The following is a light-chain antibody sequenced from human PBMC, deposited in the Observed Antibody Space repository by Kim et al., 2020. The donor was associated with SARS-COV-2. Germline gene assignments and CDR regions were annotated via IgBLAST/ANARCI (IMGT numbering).Light chain of an antibody. V-gene: IGKV1-39*01. CDR1: QSIYSY. Sequence: DIQMTQSPSSLSASVGDRVTITCRASQSIYSYLSWYQQKPGKAPNLLIYAASSLQSGVPSRFSGSGSGTDFTLTITSLQPEDFAAYYCQQTYTLPRTFGQGTRLEIK. J-gene: IGKJ5*01. CDR3: QQTYTLPRT. CDR2: AAS.